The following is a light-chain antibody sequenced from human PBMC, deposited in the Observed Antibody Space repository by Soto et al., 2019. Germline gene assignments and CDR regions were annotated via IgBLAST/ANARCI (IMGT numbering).Light chain of an antibody. CDR2: DAS. J-gene: IGKJ2*01. V-gene: IGKV1-5*01. CDR3: QQYNSYPVH. CDR1: QSISSW. Sequence: DIPMTQSPSTLSASVGDRVTITCRASQSISSWLAWYQQKPGKAPKLLIYDASSLESGVPSRFSGSGSGTEFTLTISSLQPDDFATYYCQQYNSYPVHFGQGTKLEIK.